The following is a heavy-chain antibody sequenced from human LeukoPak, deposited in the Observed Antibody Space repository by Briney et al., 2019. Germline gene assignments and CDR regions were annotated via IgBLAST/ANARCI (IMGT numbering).Heavy chain of an antibody. D-gene: IGHD3-10*01. J-gene: IGHJ2*01. CDR2: IYYSGST. CDR3: ARVLWFGESHFYFDL. V-gene: IGHV4-59*01. Sequence: SETLSLTCTISWGSISSYYWSWIRQPPGKGLEWIGYIYYSGSTNYNPSLKSRVTISVDTSKNQFSLKLSSVTAADTAVYYCARVLWFGESHFYFDLWGRGTLVTVSS. CDR1: WGSISSYY.